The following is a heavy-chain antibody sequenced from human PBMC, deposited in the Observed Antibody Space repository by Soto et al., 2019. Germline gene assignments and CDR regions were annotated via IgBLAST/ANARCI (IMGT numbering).Heavy chain of an antibody. V-gene: IGHV4-31*03. CDR2: IYTTGST. Sequence: QVQLQESGPRLVKPSQTLSLSCTVSGDSIGRGGYYWTWIRQHPGKGLEWIAYIYTTGSTYYNPSLKSRVGISVDTSKNQFSLKLSSVTAAVTAVYYCARGIPVSGSFDYWGQGTLVTVSS. D-gene: IGHD6-19*01. CDR1: GDSIGRGGYY. CDR3: ARGIPVSGSFDY. J-gene: IGHJ4*02.